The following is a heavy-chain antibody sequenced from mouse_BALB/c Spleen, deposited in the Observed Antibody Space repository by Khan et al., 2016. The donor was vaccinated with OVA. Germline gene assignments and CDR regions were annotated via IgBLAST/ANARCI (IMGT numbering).Heavy chain of an antibody. CDR1: GFTFTNYG. J-gene: IGHJ4*01. CDR3: ARVGYSGTMDF. V-gene: IGHV9-3-1*01. Sequence: QIQLVQSGPELKKPGETVQISCKASGFTFTNYGMNWVRQAPGKGLKWMGWINTYTGEPTFTDDFKGRIAFSLETSASTAYLQINSLKNEDTATYFCARVGYSGTMDFWGQGTSVTVSS. CDR2: INTYTGEP. D-gene: IGHD2-14*01.